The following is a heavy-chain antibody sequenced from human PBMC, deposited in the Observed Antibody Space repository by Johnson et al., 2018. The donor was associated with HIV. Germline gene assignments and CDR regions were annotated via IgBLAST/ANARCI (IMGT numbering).Heavy chain of an antibody. D-gene: IGHD6-6*01. CDR3: AKVLGYSSSSRDAFDI. Sequence: QVQLVESGGGVVQPGRSLRLSCAASGFTFSNYAMHWVRQAPGKGLAWVAVISYDGSYKYYADSVKGRFTISRDNSKNTLYLQMNSLRAEDTAVYYRAKVLGYSSSSRDAFDIWGQGTMVTVSS. V-gene: IGHV3-30*07. CDR1: GFTFSNYA. CDR2: ISYDGSYK. J-gene: IGHJ3*02.